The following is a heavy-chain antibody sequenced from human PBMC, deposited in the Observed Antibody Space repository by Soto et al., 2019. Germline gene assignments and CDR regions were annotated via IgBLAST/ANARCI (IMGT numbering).Heavy chain of an antibody. Sequence: GASVKVSCKASGYTFTSYGISWVRQAPGQGLEWMGWISAYNGNTNYAQKLQGRVTMTTDTSTSTAYMELRSLRSDDTAVYYCARTFDSSGYYHVRYNWFDPWGQGTLVTVSS. J-gene: IGHJ5*02. D-gene: IGHD3-22*01. V-gene: IGHV1-18*01. CDR2: ISAYNGNT. CDR1: GYTFTSYG. CDR3: ARTFDSSGYYHVRYNWFDP.